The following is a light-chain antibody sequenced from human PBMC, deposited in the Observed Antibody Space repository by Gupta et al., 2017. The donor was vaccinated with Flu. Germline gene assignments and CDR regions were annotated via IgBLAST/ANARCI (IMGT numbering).Light chain of an antibody. CDR3: GAWDDSLKTYV. CDR2: RNN. CDR1: SSNIGSDY. V-gene: IGLV1-47*01. J-gene: IGLJ1*01. Sequence: QSVMTQTPSASGTPGRRVTISCSGNSSNIGSDYVYWYQQLPGVAPKLLISRNNQRPSGVPDRFSGSKSGTSASLAISGLRSEDEADYYCGAWDDSLKTYVFGTGTKVTVL.